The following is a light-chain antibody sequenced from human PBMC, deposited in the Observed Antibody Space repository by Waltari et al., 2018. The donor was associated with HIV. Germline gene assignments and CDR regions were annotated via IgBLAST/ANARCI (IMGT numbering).Light chain of an antibody. Sequence: HSALTQPASVSGSPGQSITISCTGTSNDVGGFDLVSWYQHHPGKAPKLIIFEVNKRPSGASNRFSGSKSGNTASLTISGLQTEDETDYYCCSYARSRSLLFGGGTKLTVL. J-gene: IGLJ2*01. CDR2: EVN. V-gene: IGLV2-23*02. CDR1: SNDVGGFDL. CDR3: CSYARSRSLL.